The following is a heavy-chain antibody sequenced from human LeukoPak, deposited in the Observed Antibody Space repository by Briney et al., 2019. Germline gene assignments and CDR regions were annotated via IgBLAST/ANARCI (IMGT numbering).Heavy chain of an antibody. Sequence: ASVTVSCKASGGTFSSYAISWVRQAPGQGLEWMGGIIPIFGTANYAQKFQGRVTTTTDESTSTAYMELSSLRSEDTAVYYCARNSLGSARLFDPWGQGTLVTVSS. J-gene: IGHJ5*02. D-gene: IGHD3-16*01. CDR1: GGTFSSYA. V-gene: IGHV1-69*05. CDR2: IIPIFGTA. CDR3: ARNSLGSARLFDP.